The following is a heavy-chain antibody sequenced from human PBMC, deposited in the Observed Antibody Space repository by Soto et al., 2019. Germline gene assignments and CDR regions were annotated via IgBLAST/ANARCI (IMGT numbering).Heavy chain of an antibody. D-gene: IGHD1-1*01. J-gene: IGHJ5*02. CDR2: IYHSGST. Sequence: SETLSLTCAVSGGSISSSNWWSWVRQPPGKGLEWIGEIYHSGSTNYNPSLKSRVTISVDKSKNQFSLKLSSVTAADTAVYYCARDLSAPTNLNWFDPWGQGTLVTVSS. CDR1: GGSISSSNW. CDR3: ARDLSAPTNLNWFDP. V-gene: IGHV4-4*02.